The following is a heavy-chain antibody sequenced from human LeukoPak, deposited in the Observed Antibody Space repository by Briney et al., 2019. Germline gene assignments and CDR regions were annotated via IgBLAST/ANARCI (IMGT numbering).Heavy chain of an antibody. D-gene: IGHD6-13*01. CDR3: ARGKSSKQQVARLLDY. J-gene: IGHJ4*02. CDR2: IRQDGSDN. V-gene: IGHV3-7*01. CDR1: GFAFSHYW. Sequence: GGSLRLSCAASGFAFSHYWMSWVRQAPGKGLEWLANIRQDGSDNYYADSVKGRFTFSRDNARNSLYLQMNTLRADDTAVYYCARGKSSKQQVARLLDYWGQGTLVTVSS.